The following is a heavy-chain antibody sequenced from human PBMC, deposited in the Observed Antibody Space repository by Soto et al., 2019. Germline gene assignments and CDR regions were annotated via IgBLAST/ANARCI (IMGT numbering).Heavy chain of an antibody. D-gene: IGHD2-8*01. V-gene: IGHV4-34*01. CDR3: ASGLPYSTTGVCYTVDYYGMDV. Sequence: SETLSLTCAVYGGSFSCYYWSWIRQPPGKGLEWIGEINHSGSTNYNPSLKSRVTISVDTSKNQFSLQLSSVTAADTPVYYCASGLPYSTTGVCYTVDYYGMDVWGQGTTVT. J-gene: IGHJ6*02. CDR1: GGSFSCYY. CDR2: INHSGST.